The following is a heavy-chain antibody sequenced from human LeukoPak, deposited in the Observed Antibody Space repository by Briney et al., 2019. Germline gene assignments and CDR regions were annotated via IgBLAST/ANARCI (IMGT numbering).Heavy chain of an antibody. Sequence: GEPLKISCKGSGYSFTNYWIAWVRQMPGKGLEWMGIIYPGDSDTRNSPSFQGQVTFSADKSISTAYLQWGSLKASDTAMYYCARRRFCSSTSCYEGAFDIWGQGTMVTVSS. J-gene: IGHJ3*02. CDR1: GYSFTNYW. V-gene: IGHV5-51*01. CDR3: ARRRFCSSTSCYEGAFDI. D-gene: IGHD2-2*01. CDR2: IYPGDSDT.